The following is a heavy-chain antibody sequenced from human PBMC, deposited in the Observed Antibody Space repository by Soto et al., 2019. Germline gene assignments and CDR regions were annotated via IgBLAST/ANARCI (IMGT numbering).Heavy chain of an antibody. J-gene: IGHJ4*02. V-gene: IGHV3-33*01. CDR2: IWYDGSNK. D-gene: IGHD3-22*01. Sequence: QVQLVESGGGVVQPGRSLRLSCAASVFTFSSYGMHWVRQAPGKGLEWVAVIWYDGSNKYYADSVKGRFTISRDNSKNTLYLQMNSLRAEDTAVYYCAREGQSGYYDSTTNLGGFDYWGQETLVTFSS. CDR1: VFTFSSYG. CDR3: AREGQSGYYDSTTNLGGFDY.